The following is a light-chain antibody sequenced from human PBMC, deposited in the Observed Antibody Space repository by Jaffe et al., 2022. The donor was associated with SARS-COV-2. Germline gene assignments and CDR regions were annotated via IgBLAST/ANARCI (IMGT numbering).Light chain of an antibody. V-gene: IGLV2-11*01. CDR1: RSDVGNFNY. J-gene: IGLJ1*01. Sequence: QSALTQPRSVSGSPGQSVTISCTGTRSDVGNFNYVSWYQQPPGKAPKLMIYDVNKRPSGVPDRFSGSKSGITASLTISGLQAEDEADYYCWSYAGSSSYVFGSGTTVTVL. CDR3: WSYAGSSSYV. CDR2: DVN.